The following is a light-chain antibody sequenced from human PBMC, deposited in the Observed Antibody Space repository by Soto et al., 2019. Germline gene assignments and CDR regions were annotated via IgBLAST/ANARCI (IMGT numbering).Light chain of an antibody. CDR2: GAS. V-gene: IGKV1-9*01. J-gene: IGKJ2*01. CDR3: QQLDSYPYT. Sequence: DIQLTQSPSFLSASVGDRVTITCRASQGISSYLAWYQQEPGKPPNLLIYGASTLQSGVPSRFSGGGSGTEFTLTITSLQPDDFVTYYCQQLDSYPYTFGQGTELEIK. CDR1: QGISSY.